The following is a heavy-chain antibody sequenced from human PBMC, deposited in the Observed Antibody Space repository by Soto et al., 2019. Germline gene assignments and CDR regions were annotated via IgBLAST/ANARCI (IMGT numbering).Heavy chain of an antibody. Sequence: EVQLLESGGGLVQPGGSLRLSCAASGFTFSNNAMAWVRQAPGRGLEWVSAISVRGGSTYYADSVKGRFTVSRDNSKSTLYLQMDSLRAEDTAVYYCAKSLPYGLRDTAMIQYFDFWGQGTLVTVSS. CDR2: ISVRGGST. V-gene: IGHV3-23*01. J-gene: IGHJ4*02. CDR1: GFTFSNNA. D-gene: IGHD5-18*01. CDR3: AKSLPYGLRDTAMIQYFDF.